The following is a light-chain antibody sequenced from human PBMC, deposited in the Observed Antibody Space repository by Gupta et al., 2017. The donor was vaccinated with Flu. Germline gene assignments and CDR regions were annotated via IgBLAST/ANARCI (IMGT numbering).Light chain of an antibody. CDR1: QSVSSSY. J-gene: IGKJ2*04. CDR3: QQYGSSPPWS. CDR2: GAS. Sequence: EIVLTPSPCTLSLSPGERATLSCRASQSVSSSYLAWYQQKPGQAPRLLIYGASSRATGIPDRFSGSGSGTDFTLTISRLEPEDFAVYYCQQYGSSPPWSFGQGTKLEIK. V-gene: IGKV3-20*01.